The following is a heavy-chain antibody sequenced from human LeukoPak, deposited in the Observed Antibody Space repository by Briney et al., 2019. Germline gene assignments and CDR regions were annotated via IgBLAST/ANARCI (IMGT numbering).Heavy chain of an antibody. CDR3: AKDAAYYDFWSGYFYFDY. CDR2: IYYSGST. D-gene: IGHD3-3*01. J-gene: IGHJ4*02. V-gene: IGHV4-59*12. Sequence: SETLSLTCTVSGGSISSYYWSWIRQPPGKGLEWIGYIYYSGSTNYNPSLKSRVTISVDTSKNQFSLKLSSVTAADTAVYYCAKDAAYYDFWSGYFYFDYWGQGTLVTVSS. CDR1: GGSISSYY.